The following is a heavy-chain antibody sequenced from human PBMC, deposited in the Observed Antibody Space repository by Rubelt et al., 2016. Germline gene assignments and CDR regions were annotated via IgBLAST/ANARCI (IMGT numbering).Heavy chain of an antibody. J-gene: IGHJ4*02. Sequence: QVQLQESGPGLVKPSETLSLTCTVSGGSISSYYWSWIRQPPGKGLEWIGYIYYSGSTNYNPSLKSRVTISVDTSKNKFSLKLSSVTAADTAVYYCARGYCTNGVCYGGDYWGQGTLVTVSS. CDR3: ARGYCTNGVCYGGDY. CDR1: GGSISSYY. D-gene: IGHD2-8*01. CDR2: IYYSGST. V-gene: IGHV4-59*12.